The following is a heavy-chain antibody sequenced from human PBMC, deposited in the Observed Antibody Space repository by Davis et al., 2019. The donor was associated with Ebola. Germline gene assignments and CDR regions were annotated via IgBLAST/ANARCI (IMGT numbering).Heavy chain of an antibody. J-gene: IGHJ4*02. Sequence: MPSETLSLTCAVSGGSISSGAYSWSWIRQPPGKGLEWIGYIYGSGSTYYNPSLKSRVTISVDTSKNQFSLKLSSVTAADTAVYYCASSPVVYYYDSSGYYSLSYYFDYWGQGTLVTVSS. V-gene: IGHV4-30-2*03. CDR3: ASSPVVYYYDSSGYYSLSYYFDY. CDR1: GGSISSGAYS. CDR2: IYGSGST. D-gene: IGHD3-22*01.